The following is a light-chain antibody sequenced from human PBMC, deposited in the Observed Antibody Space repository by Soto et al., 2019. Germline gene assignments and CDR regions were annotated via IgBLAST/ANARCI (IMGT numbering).Light chain of an antibody. CDR2: KAS. Sequence: DIQMTQSPSTLSASVGDRVTITCRASQNIGNWVAWYQQKPGKAPKLLIYKASSLQSGVSSRFSGSGSGTEFALTISSLQPDDVATFYCQQYQNFPYTFGQGTKLEIK. CDR1: QNIGNW. CDR3: QQYQNFPYT. J-gene: IGKJ2*01. V-gene: IGKV1-5*03.